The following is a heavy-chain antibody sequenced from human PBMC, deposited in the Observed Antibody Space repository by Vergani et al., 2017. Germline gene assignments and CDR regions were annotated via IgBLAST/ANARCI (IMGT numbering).Heavy chain of an antibody. CDR2: IYYSGST. CDR1: GGSISSGGYY. D-gene: IGHD6-19*01. Sequence: QVQLQESGPGLVKPSQTLSLTCTVSGGSISSGGYYWGWIRQPPGKGLEWIGSIYYSGSTYYNPSLKSRVTISVDTSKNQFSLKLSSVTAADTAVYYCARQPSGWYLDYFDYWGQGTLVTVSS. V-gene: IGHV4-39*01. J-gene: IGHJ4*02. CDR3: ARQPSGWYLDYFDY.